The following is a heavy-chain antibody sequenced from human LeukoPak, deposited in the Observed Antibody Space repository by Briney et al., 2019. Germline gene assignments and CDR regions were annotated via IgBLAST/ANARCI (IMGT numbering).Heavy chain of an antibody. CDR3: ARAPGGYCSSTSCHFGENAFDI. Sequence: GGSLRLSCAASGFTFSSYTMHWVRQAPGKGLEWVAVISYDGSKTYYADSVKGRFAISRDNSKDTLYLQMNSLRTEDTAVYYCARAPGGYCSSTSCHFGENAFDIWGQGTMVTVSS. D-gene: IGHD2-2*01. CDR2: ISYDGSKT. V-gene: IGHV3-30*09. J-gene: IGHJ3*02. CDR1: GFTFSSYT.